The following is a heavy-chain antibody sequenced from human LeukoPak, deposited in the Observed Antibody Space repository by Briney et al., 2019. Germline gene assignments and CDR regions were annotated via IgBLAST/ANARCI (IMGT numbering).Heavy chain of an antibody. Sequence: SETLSLTCTVSGGSISSSSYYWGWIRQPPGKGLEWIGSIHYSGSTYYTPSLKSRVTISVDTSKNQFSLKLSSVTAADTAVYYCARGTPTTRDFDYWGLGTLVTVSS. CDR3: ARGTPTTRDFDY. J-gene: IGHJ4*02. D-gene: IGHD4-11*01. CDR2: IHYSGST. V-gene: IGHV4-39*07. CDR1: GGSISSSSYY.